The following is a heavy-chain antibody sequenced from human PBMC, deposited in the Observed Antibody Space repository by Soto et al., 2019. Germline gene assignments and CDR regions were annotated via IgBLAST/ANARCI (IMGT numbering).Heavy chain of an antibody. D-gene: IGHD3-16*01. CDR2: IYYGGST. CDR1: GGSISSGGYY. Sequence: QVQLQESGPGLVKPSQTLSLTCTVSGGSISSGGYYWSWIRQHPGKGLEWIGYIYYGGSTYYNPSLRCLLTISVDTSKRRSSPKLSSVTAADTAVYYCARSPWYLGRNGFDPWGQGTLVTVSS. V-gene: IGHV4-31*01. CDR3: ARSPWYLGRNGFDP. J-gene: IGHJ5*02.